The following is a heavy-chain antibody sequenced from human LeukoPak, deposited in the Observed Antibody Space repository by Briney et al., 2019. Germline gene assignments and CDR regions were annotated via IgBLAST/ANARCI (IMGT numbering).Heavy chain of an antibody. CDR2: MNPNSGNT. J-gene: IGHJ4*02. CDR1: AYTFTSYD. Sequence: ASVTLSCTAFAYTFTSYDINWVRQATGQGLEWMGWMNPNSGNTGYAQRFQGRVTMTRDNSISTAYMELSNLTSEDTAVYSCARVSGFERKDSFSYWGQGTLVTVFS. CDR3: ARVSGFERKDSFSY. D-gene: IGHD5-12*01. V-gene: IGHV1-8*01.